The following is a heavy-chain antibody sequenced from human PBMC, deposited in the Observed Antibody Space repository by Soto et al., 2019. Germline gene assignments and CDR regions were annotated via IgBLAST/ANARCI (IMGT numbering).Heavy chain of an antibody. CDR3: ARHDRSSSGWYEFDY. J-gene: IGHJ4*02. D-gene: IGHD6-19*01. CDR2: IYYSGST. V-gene: IGHV4-39*01. CDR1: GGSISSSSYY. Sequence: QLQLQESGPGLVKPSETLSLTCTVSGGSISSSSYYWGWIRQPPGKGLEWIGSIYYSGSTYYNPSLKSRVTISVDTSKNQFSLKLSSVTAADTAVYYCARHDRSSSGWYEFDYWGQGTLVTVSS.